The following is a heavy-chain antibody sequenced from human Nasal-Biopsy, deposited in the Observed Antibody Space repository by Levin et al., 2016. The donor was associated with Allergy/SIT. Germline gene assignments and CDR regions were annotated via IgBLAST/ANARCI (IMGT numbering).Heavy chain of an antibody. CDR3: VTGGDFYYAH. Sequence: GESLKISCSASGFTFSTYGMHWIRQAPGKGLEYVSSVSVDGGSTYYADFVQGRFSISRDNTKNTLHLQMSSLRTEDTALYYCVTGGDFYYAHWGQGTLVTVSS. CDR1: GFTFSTYG. J-gene: IGHJ4*02. V-gene: IGHV3-64D*06. D-gene: IGHD2-21*02. CDR2: VSVDGGST.